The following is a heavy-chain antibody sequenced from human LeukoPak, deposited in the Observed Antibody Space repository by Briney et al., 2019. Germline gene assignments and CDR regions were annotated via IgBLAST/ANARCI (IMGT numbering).Heavy chain of an antibody. CDR2: IIPIFGTA. Sequence: SVKVSCKASGGTFSSYAISWVRQAPGQGLEWMGGIIPIFGTANHAQKSQGRVTITTDESTSTAYMELSSLRSEDTAVYYCARVNRYYYDSSGPLSYFDYWGQGTLVTVSS. CDR1: GGTFSSYA. V-gene: IGHV1-69*05. J-gene: IGHJ4*02. D-gene: IGHD3-22*01. CDR3: ARVNRYYYDSSGPLSYFDY.